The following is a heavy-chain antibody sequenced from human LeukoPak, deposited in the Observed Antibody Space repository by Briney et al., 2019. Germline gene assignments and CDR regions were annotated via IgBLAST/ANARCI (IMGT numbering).Heavy chain of an antibody. Sequence: KTSETLSLTCTVSGGSISSSSYYWGWIRQPPGKGLEWIGSIYYSGSTYYNPSLKSRVTISVDTSKNQFSLKLSSVTAADTAVYYCARAGAAAGTPHYWGQGTLVTVSS. CDR2: IYYSGST. CDR3: ARAGAAAGTPHY. CDR1: GGSISSSSYY. J-gene: IGHJ4*02. V-gene: IGHV4-39*07. D-gene: IGHD6-13*01.